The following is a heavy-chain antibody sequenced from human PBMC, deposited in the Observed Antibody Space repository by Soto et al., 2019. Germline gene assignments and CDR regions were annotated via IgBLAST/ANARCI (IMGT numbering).Heavy chain of an antibody. CDR2: ISYDGRNK. V-gene: IGHV3-30*18. CDR3: AKGGSISARYFDY. J-gene: IGHJ4*02. Sequence: QVQLVESGGGVVQPGSSLRLSCVASGFTLSSYGMHWVRQAPGKGLEWVAVISYDGRNKYYADSVKGRFTISRDNSKNTLYLEMNSLRAEDTAVYYCAKGGSISARYFDYWGQGTLATVSS. CDR1: GFTLSSYG. D-gene: IGHD6-6*01.